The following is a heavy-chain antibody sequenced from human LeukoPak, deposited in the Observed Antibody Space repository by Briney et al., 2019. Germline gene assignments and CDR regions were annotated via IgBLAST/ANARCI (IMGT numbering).Heavy chain of an antibody. CDR1: GFTFSSSW. V-gene: IGHV3-7*01. CDR3: ARVGLWDYMDV. J-gene: IGHJ6*03. CDR2: IREDGSQK. D-gene: IGHD2-21*01. Sequence: GGSLRLSCAASGFTFSSSWMTWVRQVPGKGLEWVASIREDGSQKSSVDSVKGRFTISRDNAKTSLYLQMNSLRAEDTAVYYCARVGLWDYMDVWGKGTTVTVSS.